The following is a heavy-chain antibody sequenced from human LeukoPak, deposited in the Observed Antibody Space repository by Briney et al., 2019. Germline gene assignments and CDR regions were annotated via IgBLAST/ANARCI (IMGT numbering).Heavy chain of an antibody. D-gene: IGHD2-2*01. CDR1: GGTFSSYA. CDR2: IIPMFDTV. Sequence: GASVKVSCKASGGTFSSYAISWVRQAPGQGLEWMGGIIPMFDTVNYAQKFQGRVTITADKSTSTAYMELSSLRSEDTAVYYCASVSAYCSSTSCYGTYYFDYWGQGTLVTVSS. V-gene: IGHV1-69*06. J-gene: IGHJ4*02. CDR3: ASVSAYCSSTSCYGTYYFDY.